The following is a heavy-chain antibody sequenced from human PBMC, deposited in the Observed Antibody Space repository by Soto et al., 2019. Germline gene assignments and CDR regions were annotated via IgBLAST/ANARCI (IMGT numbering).Heavy chain of an antibody. CDR2: INHSGTT. J-gene: IGHJ4*02. CDR3: ARGQYSYGYDY. Sequence: SETLSLTCAVSGGSISSGGYSWSWIRQPPGKGLEWIGEINHSGTTNYNPSLKSRVTISVDTSKNQFSLKLSSVTAADTAVYYCARGQYSYGYDYWGQGTLVTVS. V-gene: IGHV4-34*01. D-gene: IGHD5-18*01. CDR1: GGSISSGGYS.